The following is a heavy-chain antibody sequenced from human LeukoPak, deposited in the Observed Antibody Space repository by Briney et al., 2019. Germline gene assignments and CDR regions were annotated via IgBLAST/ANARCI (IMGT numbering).Heavy chain of an antibody. CDR2: ISGVGVST. Sequence: PGGSPRLSCVASGFTFNAYTMGWVRLAPGKGLEWVSAISGVGVSTYYADSVRGRFTISRDNSQNTLFFQMPSLRAEDTATYFCARSIYSAYDPFDYWGQGTLVTVSS. J-gene: IGHJ4*02. D-gene: IGHD5-12*01. CDR1: GFTFNAYT. CDR3: ARSIYSAYDPFDY. V-gene: IGHV3-23*01.